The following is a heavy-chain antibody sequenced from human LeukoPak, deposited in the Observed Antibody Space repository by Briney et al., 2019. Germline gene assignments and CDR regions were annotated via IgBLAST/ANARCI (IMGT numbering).Heavy chain of an antibody. Sequence: GGSLRLSCAASGFTFSSYSMNWVRQAPGKGLEWLSSISSSSSYIYYADSVKGRFTISRDNAKNSLYLQMNSLRAEDTAVYYCAREATVTTLGYYYYYYMDVWGKGTTVTVSS. CDR1: GFTFSSYS. D-gene: IGHD4-17*01. V-gene: IGHV3-21*01. CDR2: ISSSSSYI. CDR3: AREATVTTLGYYYYYYMDV. J-gene: IGHJ6*03.